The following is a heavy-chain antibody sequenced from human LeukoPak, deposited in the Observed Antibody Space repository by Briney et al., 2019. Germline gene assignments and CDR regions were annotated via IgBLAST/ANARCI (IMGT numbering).Heavy chain of an antibody. Sequence: ASVKVSCKASGCTFTSYYMNWVRQAPGQGLEWMGIIIPSGGSTTYAQKFQGRVTMTRDTSTSTVYMELSSLRSEDTAVYYCARVLVIRATDGMDVWGQGTTVTVSS. CDR1: GCTFTSYY. V-gene: IGHV1-46*01. D-gene: IGHD1-26*01. CDR2: IIPSGGST. CDR3: ARVLVIRATDGMDV. J-gene: IGHJ6*02.